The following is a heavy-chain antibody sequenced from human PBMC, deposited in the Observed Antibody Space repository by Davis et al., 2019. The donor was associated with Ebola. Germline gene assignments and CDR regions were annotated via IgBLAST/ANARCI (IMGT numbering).Heavy chain of an antibody. CDR2: IYWDDDD. CDR1: GFSLSTTGVG. Sequence: SGPTLVKPTQTLTLTCTYSGFSLSTTGVGVGWIRQPPGKALEWLALIYWDDDDRYSPSLKSRLTITKDTSKNHVVLTMTNMDPVDTATYYCARIRGYYGMDVWGQGTTVTVSS. J-gene: IGHJ6*02. CDR3: ARIRGYYGMDV. V-gene: IGHV2-5*02. D-gene: IGHD5-18*01.